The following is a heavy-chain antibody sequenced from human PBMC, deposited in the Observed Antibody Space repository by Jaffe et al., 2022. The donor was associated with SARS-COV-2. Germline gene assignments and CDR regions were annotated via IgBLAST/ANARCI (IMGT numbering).Heavy chain of an antibody. CDR3: ARCQWVCRGIDY. J-gene: IGHJ4*02. Sequence: QLQLQQSGPGLVKPSETMSLTCTVSGDSITNENYYWGWIRQSPGKGLEWIGGIYYSGRTYYNPSLKSRVIISVDTSKNQFSLRLNSATAADTAVYYCARCQWVCRGIDYWGWETLVTVSS. D-gene: IGHD1-26*01. V-gene: IGHV4-39*01. CDR1: GDSITNENYY. CDR2: IYYSGRT.